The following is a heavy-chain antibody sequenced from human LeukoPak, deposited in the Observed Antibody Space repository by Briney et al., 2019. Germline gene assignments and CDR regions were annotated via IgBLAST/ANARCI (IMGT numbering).Heavy chain of an antibody. CDR1: GFTFSSYS. J-gene: IGHJ4*02. D-gene: IGHD3-3*01. V-gene: IGHV3-48*01. CDR3: ARATYYDFWSGYYVDY. CDR2: ISSSSSTI. Sequence: GGSLRLSCAASGFTFSSYSMNWVRQAPGKGLEWVSYISSSSSTIYYADSVKGRFTISRDNAKNSLYLQMNSLRAEDTAVYYCARATYYDFWSGYYVDYWGQGTLVTVSS.